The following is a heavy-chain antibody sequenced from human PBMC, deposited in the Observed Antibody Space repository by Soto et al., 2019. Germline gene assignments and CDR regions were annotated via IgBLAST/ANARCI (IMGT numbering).Heavy chain of an antibody. J-gene: IGHJ6*03. Sequence: PGGSLRLSCAASGFTFDDYGMSWVRQAPGKGLEWVSGINWNGGSTGYADSVKGRFTISRDNAKNSLYLQMNSLRAEDTALYHCARTYYYGSGPYYMDVWGKGTTVTVSS. D-gene: IGHD3-10*01. CDR2: INWNGGST. V-gene: IGHV3-20*01. CDR1: GFTFDDYG. CDR3: ARTYYYGSGPYYMDV.